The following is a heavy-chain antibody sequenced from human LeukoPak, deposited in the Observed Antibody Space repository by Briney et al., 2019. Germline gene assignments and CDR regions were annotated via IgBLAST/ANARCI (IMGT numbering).Heavy chain of an antibody. J-gene: IGHJ6*03. Sequence: GGSLRLSCAASGFSFSSYNMNWVRQTPGKGLEWVSSITSSSTYTFYADSVKGRFTISRDNAKNSLYLQMNSLRAEDTAVYYCARAYGSGSNYYYYMDVWGKGTTVTVSS. CDR3: ARAYGSGSNYYYYMDV. V-gene: IGHV3-21*01. CDR1: GFSFSSYN. D-gene: IGHD3-10*01. CDR2: ITSSSTYT.